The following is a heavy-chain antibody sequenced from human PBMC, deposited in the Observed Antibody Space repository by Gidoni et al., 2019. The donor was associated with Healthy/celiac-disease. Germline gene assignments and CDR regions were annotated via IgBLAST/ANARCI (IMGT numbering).Heavy chain of an antibody. J-gene: IGHJ3*02. CDR3: ASNSDSSGYYAWFDSFDI. D-gene: IGHD3-22*01. V-gene: IGHV1-69*01. Sequence: QVQLVQSGAEVKKPGSSVKVSCKASGGTFSSYAISWVRQAPGQGLEWLGGIIPIFGTANYAQKFQGRVTITADESTSTAYMELSSLRSEDTAVYYCASNSDSSGYYAWFDSFDIWGQGTMVTVSS. CDR2: IIPIFGTA. CDR1: GGTFSSYA.